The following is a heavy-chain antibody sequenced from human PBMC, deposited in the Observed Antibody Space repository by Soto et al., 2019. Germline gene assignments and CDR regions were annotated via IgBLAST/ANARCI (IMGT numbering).Heavy chain of an antibody. CDR1: GGSISSSNW. CDR3: ARAIWYCSGGSCYSDAFDI. J-gene: IGHJ3*02. V-gene: IGHV4-4*02. Sequence: QVQLQESGPGLVKPSGTLSLTCAVSGGSISSSNWWSWVRQPPGKGLEWIGEIYHSGSTNYNPSPKSRVTISVDKSKNQFSLKLSTVTAADTAVYYCARAIWYCSGGSCYSDAFDIWGQGTMVTVSS. CDR2: IYHSGST. D-gene: IGHD2-15*01.